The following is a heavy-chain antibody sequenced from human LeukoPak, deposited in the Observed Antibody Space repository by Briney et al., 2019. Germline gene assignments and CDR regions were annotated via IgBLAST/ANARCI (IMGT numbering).Heavy chain of an antibody. CDR2: IYYSGST. D-gene: IGHD3-10*01. CDR1: GESSSDYH. V-gene: IGHV4-34*01. Sequence: SETLSLTCAVYGESSSDYHWNWIRQPPGKGLEWIGSIYYSGSTYYNPSLKSRVTISVDTSKNQFSLKLSSVTAADTAVYYCARDLSYMVRGVILNPSNWFDPWGQGTLVTVSS. CDR3: ARDLSYMVRGVILNPSNWFDP. J-gene: IGHJ5*02.